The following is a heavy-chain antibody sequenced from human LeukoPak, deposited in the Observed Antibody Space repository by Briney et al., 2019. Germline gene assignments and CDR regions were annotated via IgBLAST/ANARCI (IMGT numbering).Heavy chain of an antibody. CDR1: GFTFNTFW. V-gene: IGHV3-7*01. CDR2: IKEDGTKK. CDR3: ARRSSGWYLGKYYFDY. D-gene: IGHD6-19*01. Sequence: GGSLRLSCAASGFTFNTFWMSWVRQTPGKGLEWVANIKEDGTKKYYVDSVKGRFTISRDNAENSLYLQMNSLGAADTAVYYCARRSSGWYLGKYYFDYWGQGTLVTVSS. J-gene: IGHJ4*02.